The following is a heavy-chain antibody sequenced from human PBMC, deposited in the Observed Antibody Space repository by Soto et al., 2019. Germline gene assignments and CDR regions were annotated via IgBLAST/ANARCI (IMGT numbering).Heavy chain of an antibody. Sequence: QVQLQESGPGLVKPSETLSLSCTVSGGSISSYYWSWFRQSPGKRMEWIGYVHHSWGSSYNPSLQSRVAISQATSKSQFSLKVTSVPATDTAVYYCARQGFGPLHGLVDVWGQGTTVTVSS. CDR2: VHHSWGS. V-gene: IGHV4-59*08. J-gene: IGHJ6*02. CDR1: GGSISSYY. CDR3: ARQGFGPLHGLVDV. D-gene: IGHD3-10*01.